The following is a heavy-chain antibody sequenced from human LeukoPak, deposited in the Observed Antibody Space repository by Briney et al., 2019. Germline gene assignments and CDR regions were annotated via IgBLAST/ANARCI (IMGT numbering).Heavy chain of an antibody. Sequence: PGGSLRLSCAASGFTFSSYWMHWVRQAPGKGLVWVSRINSDGSSTSCADSVKGRFTISRDNAKNTLYLQMNSLRAEDTAVYYCARGRATVVTERRLDYWGQGTLVTVSS. J-gene: IGHJ4*02. D-gene: IGHD4-23*01. CDR3: ARGRATVVTERRLDY. V-gene: IGHV3-74*01. CDR2: INSDGSST. CDR1: GFTFSSYW.